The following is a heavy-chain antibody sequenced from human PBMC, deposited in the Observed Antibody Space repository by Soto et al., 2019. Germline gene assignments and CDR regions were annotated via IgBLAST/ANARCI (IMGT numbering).Heavy chain of an antibody. CDR3: ARVGDGSSSWYEDYYYGMDV. V-gene: IGHV1-69*06. J-gene: IGHJ6*02. Sequence: GASVKVSCKASGGTFSSYAISWVRQAPGQGLEWMGGIIPIFGTANYAQKFQGRVTITADKSTSTAYMELSSLRSEDTAVYYCARVGDGSSSWYEDYYYGMDVWGQGTTVTVSS. D-gene: IGHD6-13*01. CDR1: GGTFSSYA. CDR2: IIPIFGTA.